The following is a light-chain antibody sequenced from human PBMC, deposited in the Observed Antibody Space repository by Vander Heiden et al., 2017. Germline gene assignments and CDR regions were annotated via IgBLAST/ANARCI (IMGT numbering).Light chain of an antibody. CDR2: VGS. V-gene: IGKV2-28*01. Sequence: DIVMTQSPLSLPVTPGEPAFISCRSSQSLLQSNGDDYVDWYVQKPGQSPQLLIDVGSNRASGVPDRCSGRGAGTEFTLKISRVEAEDVGGYDCRQALQTHMYTFGQGTRLEIK. CDR3: RQALQTHMYT. CDR1: QSLLQSNGDDY. J-gene: IGKJ2*01.